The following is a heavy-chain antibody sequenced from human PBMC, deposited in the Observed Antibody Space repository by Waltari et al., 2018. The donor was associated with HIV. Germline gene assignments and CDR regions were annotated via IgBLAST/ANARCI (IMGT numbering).Heavy chain of an antibody. J-gene: IGHJ6*02. CDR1: GYTFTDNY. V-gene: IGHV1-2*02. CDR3: ARGGASTTPRDYNYYGLDV. Sequence: QVELVQSGAEVKKPGASVKASCKASGYTFTDNYIHWVRQAPGHGLEWMGWINPKSGGTKHAQKFQGRVTMTRDTSMSTVYMEVSRLTSDDTAVYYCARGGASTTPRDYNYYGLDVWGQGTTVTVSS. D-gene: IGHD2-2*01. CDR2: INPKSGGT.